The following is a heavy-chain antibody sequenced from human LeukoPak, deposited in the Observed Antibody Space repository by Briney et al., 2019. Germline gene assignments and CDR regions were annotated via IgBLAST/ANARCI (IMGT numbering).Heavy chain of an antibody. Sequence: PSETLSLTCTVSGGSISSSSYYWGWIRQPPGKGLEWIGSIYYSGSTYYNPSLKSRVTISVDTSKNQFSLKLSSVTAADTAVYYCASQTMIVVVATVGSPVDVWGKGTTVTVSS. CDR2: IYYSGST. CDR3: ASQTMIVVVATVGSPVDV. D-gene: IGHD3-22*01. J-gene: IGHJ6*04. V-gene: IGHV4-39*07. CDR1: GGSISSSSYY.